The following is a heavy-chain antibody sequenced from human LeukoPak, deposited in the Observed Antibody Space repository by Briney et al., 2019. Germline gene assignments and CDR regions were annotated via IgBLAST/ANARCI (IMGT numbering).Heavy chain of an antibody. Sequence: SVKVSCKASGGTFSSYAISWVRQAPGQGLEWMGGIIPIFGTANYAQKFQGRVTITADESTSTAYMELSSLRSEDTAVYYCARDLYSGGRHYYYYYGMDVWGKGTTVTVSS. CDR2: IIPIFGTA. V-gene: IGHV1-69*13. J-gene: IGHJ6*04. CDR3: ARDLYSGGRHYYYYYGMDV. CDR1: GGTFSSYA. D-gene: IGHD6-19*01.